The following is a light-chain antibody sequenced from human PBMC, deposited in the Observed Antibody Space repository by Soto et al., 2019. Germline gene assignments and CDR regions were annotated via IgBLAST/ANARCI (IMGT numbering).Light chain of an antibody. V-gene: IGKV1-17*01. Sequence: DVQMTQSPSSLSASVGDRVTLTCRASQGIRNDLGWYQQRQGKAPKRLIYAASSLQIGVPSRLRGSGSGTGFTVKISSLQHEEFASYYCLQLIIYSWTFGQGTQVEIK. CDR3: LQLIIYSWT. CDR1: QGIRND. J-gene: IGKJ1*01. CDR2: AAS.